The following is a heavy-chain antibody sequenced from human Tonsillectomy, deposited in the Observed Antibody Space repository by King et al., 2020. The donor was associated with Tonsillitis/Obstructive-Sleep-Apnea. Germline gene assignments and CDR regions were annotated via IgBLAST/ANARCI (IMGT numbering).Heavy chain of an antibody. Sequence: VQLVESGGGLVQPGGSLRLSCAASGFTFSSYWMHWVRQAPGKGLMWVSRINSDGSSTTYADSVKGRFTISRDNAKNTLYLQMNSLRAEDTAVYFCASRSIAATERADIYWGQGTLVTVSS. J-gene: IGHJ4*02. CDR2: INSDGSST. CDR1: GFTFSSYW. V-gene: IGHV3-74*01. CDR3: ASRSIAATERADIY. D-gene: IGHD6-13*01.